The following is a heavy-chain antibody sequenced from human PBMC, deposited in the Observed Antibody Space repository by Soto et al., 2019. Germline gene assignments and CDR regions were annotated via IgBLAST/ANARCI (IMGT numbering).Heavy chain of an antibody. Sequence: GGSLRLSCAASGFTFSSYGMHWVRQAPGKGLEWVAVISYDGSNKYYADSVKGRFTISRDNSKNTLYLQMNSLRAEDTAVYYCAKNYGSGSYFTFDYWGQGTLVTVSS. CDR3: AKNYGSGSYFTFDY. V-gene: IGHV3-30*18. CDR2: ISYDGSNK. D-gene: IGHD3-10*01. J-gene: IGHJ4*02. CDR1: GFTFSSYG.